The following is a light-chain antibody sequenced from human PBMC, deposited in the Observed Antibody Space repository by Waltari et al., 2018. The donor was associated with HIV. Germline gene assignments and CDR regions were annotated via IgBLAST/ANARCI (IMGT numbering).Light chain of an antibody. Sequence: QSALTQPASLSGSPGPSIPISCTGTSSDVRCSTYFPSYQQNPGKAPKLMIYDCNKRPSGVSNRFSGSKSGNMASLTSAGLQAEDEADYYCGSYTASSTLDGVFGTGTRVTVL. J-gene: IGLJ1*01. CDR3: GSYTASSTLDGV. V-gene: IGLV2-14*01. CDR1: SSDVRCSTY. CDR2: DCN.